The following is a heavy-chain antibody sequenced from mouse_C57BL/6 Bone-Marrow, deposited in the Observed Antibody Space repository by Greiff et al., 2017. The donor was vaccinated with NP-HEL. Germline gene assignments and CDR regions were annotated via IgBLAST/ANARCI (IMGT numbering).Heavy chain of an antibody. CDR3: SDSAWFAY. J-gene: IGHJ3*01. Sequence: VHVKQSGAELVRPGASVKLSCTASGFNIKDYYMHWVKQRPEQGLEWIGRIDPEDGDTEYAPKFQGKATMTADTSSNTAYLQLSSLTSEDTAVYYCSDSAWFAYWGQGTLVTVSA. V-gene: IGHV14-1*01. CDR1: GFNIKDYY. CDR2: IDPEDGDT.